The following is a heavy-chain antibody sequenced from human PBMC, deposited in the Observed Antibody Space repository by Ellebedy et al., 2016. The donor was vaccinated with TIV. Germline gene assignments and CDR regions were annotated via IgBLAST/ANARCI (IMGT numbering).Heavy chain of an antibody. D-gene: IGHD7-27*01. CDR2: INAGNGNT. Sequence: AASVKVSCKASGYTFTSYAIHWVRQAPGQRLEWMGWINAGNGNTKYSQKFQGRVTITRDTSASTAYMELSSLRSEDTAVYYCARAPPPRGDRSADAFDIWGQGTMVTVSS. CDR1: GYTFTSYA. J-gene: IGHJ3*02. CDR3: ARAPPPRGDRSADAFDI. V-gene: IGHV1-3*01.